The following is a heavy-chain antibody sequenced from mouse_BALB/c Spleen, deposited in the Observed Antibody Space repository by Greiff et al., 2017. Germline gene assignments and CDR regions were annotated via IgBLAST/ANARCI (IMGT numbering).Heavy chain of an antibody. D-gene: IGHD2-1*01. CDR1: GFAFSSYD. CDR3: ARQRGNYDAMDY. J-gene: IGHJ4*01. Sequence: EVQVVESGGGLVKPGGSLKLSCAASGFAFSSYDMSWVRQTPEKRLEWVAYISSGGGSTYYPDTVKGRFTISRDNAKNTLYLQMSSLKSEDTAMYYCARQRGNYDAMDYWGQGTSVTVSS. V-gene: IGHV5-12-1*01. CDR2: ISSGGGST.